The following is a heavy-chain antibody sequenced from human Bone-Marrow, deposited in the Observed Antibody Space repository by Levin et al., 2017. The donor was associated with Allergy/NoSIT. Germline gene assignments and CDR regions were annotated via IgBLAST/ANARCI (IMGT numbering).Heavy chain of an antibody. V-gene: IGHV1-2*06. J-gene: IGHJ4*02. CDR1: GYTFTGYY. CDR3: ARVGGYCTGGVCYTRPFDY. CDR2: INPNSGGT. Sequence: ASVKVSCKASGYTFTGYYMHWVRQAPGQGLEWMGRINPNSGGTNYAQKFQGRVTMTRDTSISTAYMELSRLRSDDTAVYYCARVGGYCTGGVCYTRPFDYWGQGTLVTVSS. D-gene: IGHD2-8*02.